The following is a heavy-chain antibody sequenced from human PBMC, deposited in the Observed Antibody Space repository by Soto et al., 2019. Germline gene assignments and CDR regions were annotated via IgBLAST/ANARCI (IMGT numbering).Heavy chain of an antibody. CDR1: RGSFSGYY. V-gene: IGHV4-34*01. CDR2: INHSGNT. J-gene: IGHJ6*03. CDR3: ARYGKYYYYMDF. D-gene: IGHD4-17*01. Sequence: SETLSLTCAVYRGSFSGYYWSWIRQPPGKGLEWIGEINHSGNTKYNPSLKSRVTISVDTSKNQFSLKLSSVAAADTDVYYCARYGKYYYYMDFWGNGTTVTVSS.